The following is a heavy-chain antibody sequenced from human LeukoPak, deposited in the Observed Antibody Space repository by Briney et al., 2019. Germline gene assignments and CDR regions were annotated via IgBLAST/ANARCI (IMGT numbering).Heavy chain of an antibody. V-gene: IGHV3-9*01. CDR2: ISWNSGSI. D-gene: IGHD3-22*01. CDR1: GFTFDDYA. CDR3: AKEAPLDYDSSGYYFDY. J-gene: IGHJ4*02. Sequence: PGGSLRLSCAASGFTFDDYAMHWVRQAPGKGLEWVSGISWNSGSIGYADSVKGRFTISRDKAKNSLYLQMNGLRAEDTALYYCAKEAPLDYDSSGYYFDYWGQGTLVTVSS.